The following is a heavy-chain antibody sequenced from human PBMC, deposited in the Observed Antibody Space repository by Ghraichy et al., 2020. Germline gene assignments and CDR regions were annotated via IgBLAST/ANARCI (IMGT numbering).Heavy chain of an antibody. CDR3: ARDVAPADDFDY. CDR1: GFTVSINY. V-gene: IGHV3-66*02. D-gene: IGHD2-2*01. CDR2: IYSGGST. Sequence: GGSLRLSCAASGFTVSINYMSWVRQAPGKGLEWVSVIYSGGSTYYADSVKGRFTISRDNSKNTLDLHMNSLRAEDTAVYYCARDVAPADDFDYWGQGTLVTVSS. J-gene: IGHJ4*02.